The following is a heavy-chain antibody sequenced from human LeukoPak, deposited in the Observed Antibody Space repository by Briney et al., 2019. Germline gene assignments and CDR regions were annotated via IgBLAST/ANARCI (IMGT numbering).Heavy chain of an antibody. CDR3: AKDAVGATPDAFDI. D-gene: IGHD1-26*01. Sequence: PGGSLRLSCAASGFTFDDYAMHWVRQPPGKGLEWVSAINWNSGSVGYADSVKGRFTIPRDNAKNSLYLQMNSLRPEDTALYYCAKDAVGATPDAFDIWGQGTMVTVSS. CDR1: GFTFDDYA. V-gene: IGHV3-9*01. J-gene: IGHJ3*02. CDR2: INWNSGSV.